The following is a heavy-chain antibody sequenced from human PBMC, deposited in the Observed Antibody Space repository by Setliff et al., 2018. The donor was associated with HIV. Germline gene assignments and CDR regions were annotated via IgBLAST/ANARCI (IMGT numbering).Heavy chain of an antibody. Sequence: SGPTLVNPTQTLTLTCTFSGFSLSTSGVGVGWIRQPPGKALEWLALIYWDDDKRYSPSLKTRLTITRLTITKDTSKSQVVLTMTNMDPVDTATYYCARHSITSLSWFDPWGQGTLVTVSS. V-gene: IGHV2-5*02. CDR2: IYWDDDK. D-gene: IGHD6-6*01. CDR3: ARHSITSLSWFDP. CDR1: GFSLSTSGVG. J-gene: IGHJ5*02.